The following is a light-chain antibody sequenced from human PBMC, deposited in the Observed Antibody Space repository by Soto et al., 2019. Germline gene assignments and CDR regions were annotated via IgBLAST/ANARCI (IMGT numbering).Light chain of an antibody. J-gene: IGKJ4*01. CDR2: ATS. V-gene: IGKV1-17*01. Sequence: DIQMTQSPSSLSASLGDRVTITCRASQGIRNGLGWYQQKPGKAPKRLIYATSTLQSGVPSRFSGSGSETEFTLTISSLQPEDFATYYCLQHNNYPLTFGGGTKVDIK. CDR1: QGIRNG. CDR3: LQHNNYPLT.